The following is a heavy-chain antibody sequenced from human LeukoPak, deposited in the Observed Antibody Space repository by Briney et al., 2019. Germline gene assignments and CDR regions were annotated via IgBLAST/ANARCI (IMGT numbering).Heavy chain of an antibody. V-gene: IGHV4-4*09. CDR2: IYTSGST. Sequence: PSETLSLTCTVSGGSISSYYWSWIRQPPGKGLEWIGYIYTSGSTNCNPSLKSRVTISVDTSKNQFSLKLSSVTAADTAVYYCAACHYYYYYMDVWGKGTTVTVSS. J-gene: IGHJ6*03. CDR1: GGSISSYY. CDR3: AACHYYYYYMDV. D-gene: IGHD5/OR15-5a*01.